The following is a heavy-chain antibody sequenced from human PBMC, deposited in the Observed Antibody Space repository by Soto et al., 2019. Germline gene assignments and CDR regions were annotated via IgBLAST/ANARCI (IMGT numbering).Heavy chain of an antibody. CDR2: ISPYTGNT. CDR1: GYIFVNYG. J-gene: IGHJ6*02. V-gene: IGHV1-18*01. CDR3: EIVDPYQTPPPQHV. Sequence: QVQLEQSGDEVKKPGASVKVSCKASGYIFVNYGIAWVRQAPGQGLEWLGWISPYTGNTYYATKVQGRLTLTTDTSTSPAFLYLASTTSPYPAFYDSEIVDPYQTPPPQHVLLQGTTVTVSS. D-gene: IGHD2-15*01.